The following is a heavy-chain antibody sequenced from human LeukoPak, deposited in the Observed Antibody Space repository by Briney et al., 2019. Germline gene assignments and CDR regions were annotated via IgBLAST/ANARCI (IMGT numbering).Heavy chain of an antibody. CDR1: GFTFSSYD. CDR3: ARSTTVTTGGLDY. Sequence: GGSLRLSCAASGFTFSSYDMHWVRQATGEGLEWVSGTGTTGDTYYPGSVKGRSTISRDNAKNSLYLQMSSLRAGDTAVYYCARSTTVTTGGLDYWGQGTLVTVSS. CDR2: TGTTGDT. J-gene: IGHJ4*02. V-gene: IGHV3-13*01. D-gene: IGHD4-17*01.